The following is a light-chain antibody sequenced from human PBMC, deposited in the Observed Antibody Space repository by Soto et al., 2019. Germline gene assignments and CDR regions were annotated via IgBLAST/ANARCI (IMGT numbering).Light chain of an antibody. J-gene: IGKJ1*01. CDR3: QQYNKWPLT. V-gene: IGKV3-15*01. CDR1: QSVSID. Sequence: EIVMTQSPATLSVSRRESKTLWCMASQSVSIDLAWYQQTPGQAPRLLIYGASARATRIPVTFSGSASGTEFTISFSSPQSEDFTVYYSQQYNKWPLTFGQGTKVDIK. CDR2: GAS.